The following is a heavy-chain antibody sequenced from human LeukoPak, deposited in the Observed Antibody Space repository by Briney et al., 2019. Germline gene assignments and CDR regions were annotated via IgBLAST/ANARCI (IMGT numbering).Heavy chain of an antibody. CDR1: GGTXSSYA. CDR2: IIPIFGSP. J-gene: IGHJ3*02. Sequence: GAXXXXSCKAXGGTXSSYAISWVRQAPGQGLEWMGGIIPIFGSPNYPQKFHCIVTLTADESTSTAYMELSSLRSEDTAVYYCARELEKLLWFGEFDDAFDIWGQGTMVTVSS. V-gene: IGHV1-69*01. D-gene: IGHD3-10*01. CDR3: ARELEKLLWFGEFDDAFDI.